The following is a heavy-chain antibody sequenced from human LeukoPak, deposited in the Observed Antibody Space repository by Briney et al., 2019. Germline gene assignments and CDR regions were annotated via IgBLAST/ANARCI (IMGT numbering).Heavy chain of an antibody. D-gene: IGHD2-21*02. CDR2: IYHSGST. CDR1: GGSISSGGYS. CDR3: ARGRRGDYYFDY. V-gene: IGHV4-30-2*01. Sequence: SETLSLTCAVSGGSISSGGYSWSWIRQPPGMGLEWIGYIYHSGSTYYNPSLKSRVTISVDRSKNQFSLKLSSVTAADTAVYYCARGRRGDYYFDYWGQGTLVTVSS. J-gene: IGHJ4*02.